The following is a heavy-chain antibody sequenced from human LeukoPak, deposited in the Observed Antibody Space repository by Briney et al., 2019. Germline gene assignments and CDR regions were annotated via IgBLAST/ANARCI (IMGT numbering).Heavy chain of an antibody. CDR3: ARDKVYYGSGTYGY. J-gene: IGHJ4*02. D-gene: IGHD3-10*01. CDR2: INSDGRST. Sequence: GGSLRPSCAASGLTFSNYAMSWVRQVPGKGLVWVSHINSDGRSTNYAASVKGRFTISRDNAKNTLYLQMNSLRAEDTAVYFCARDKVYYGSGTYGYWGQGTLVTVSS. CDR1: GLTFSNYA. V-gene: IGHV3-74*01.